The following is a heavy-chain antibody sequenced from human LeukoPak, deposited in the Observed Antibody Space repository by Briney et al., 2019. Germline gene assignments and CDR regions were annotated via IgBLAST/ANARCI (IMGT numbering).Heavy chain of an antibody. CDR1: GGTFSSYA. CDR2: IIPIFGTA. D-gene: IGHD3-22*01. V-gene: IGHV1-69*06. Sequence: ASVNVSCKASGGTFSSYAISWVRQAPGQGLEWMGGIIPIFGTANYAQTFQGRVTITADKSTSTAYMELSSLRSEDTAVYYCARDLESGRITMIVDGFSDIWGQGTMVTVSS. J-gene: IGHJ3*02. CDR3: ARDLESGRITMIVDGFSDI.